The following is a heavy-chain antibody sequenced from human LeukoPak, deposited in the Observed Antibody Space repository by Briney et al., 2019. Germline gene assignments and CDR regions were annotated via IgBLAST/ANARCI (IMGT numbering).Heavy chain of an antibody. CDR1: GGSISSHY. Sequence: SETLSLTCTVSGGSISSHYWSWIRQPPGKGLEWIGYIYYSGSTNYNPSLKSRVTISVDTSKNQFSLKLSSVTAADTAVYYCARPAGYSSGWYWFDPWGQGTLVTVSS. J-gene: IGHJ5*02. V-gene: IGHV4-59*08. D-gene: IGHD6-19*01. CDR3: ARPAGYSSGWYWFDP. CDR2: IYYSGST.